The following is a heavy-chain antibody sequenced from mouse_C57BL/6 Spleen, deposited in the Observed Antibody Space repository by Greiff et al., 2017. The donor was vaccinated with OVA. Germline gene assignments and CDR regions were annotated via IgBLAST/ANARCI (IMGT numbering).Heavy chain of an antibody. CDR1: GYAFSSSW. CDR3: ARFDYDALDY. Sequence: VQLQQSGPELVKPGASVKISCKASGYAFSSSWMNWVKQRPGKGLEWIGRIYPGDGDTNYNGKFKGKATLTADKSSSTAYMQLSSLTSEDSAVYFCARFDYDALDYWGQGTTLTVSS. J-gene: IGHJ2*01. CDR2: IYPGDGDT. V-gene: IGHV1-82*01. D-gene: IGHD2-4*01.